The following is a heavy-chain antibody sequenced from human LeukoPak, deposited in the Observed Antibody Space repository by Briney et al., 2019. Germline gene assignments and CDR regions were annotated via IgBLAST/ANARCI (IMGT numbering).Heavy chain of an antibody. D-gene: IGHD5-12*01. V-gene: IGHV3-73*01. CDR3: TRRMRVDIVASDDAFDI. Sequence: GGSLRLSCAASGFTFSGSAMHWVRQASGKGLEWVGRIRSKANSYATAYAASVKGRFTISRDDSKNTAYLQMNSLKTEDTAVYYCTRRMRVDIVASDDAFDIWGQGTMVTVSS. J-gene: IGHJ3*02. CDR2: IRSKANSYAT. CDR1: GFTFSGSA.